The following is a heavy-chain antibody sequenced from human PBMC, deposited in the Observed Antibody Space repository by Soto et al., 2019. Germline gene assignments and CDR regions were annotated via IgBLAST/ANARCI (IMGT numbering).Heavy chain of an antibody. Sequence: QVQLRESGPGLVKPSETLSLTCTVSGGSISTYYWSWVRQPPGKGLEWIGYIYYGGSADYNPCLKSRDPISVETSKKEVSLKLSSVTAADTAVYFCARGRHSANGVCSAHDYWWQGTEVSVS. CDR2: IYYGGSA. J-gene: IGHJ4*01. V-gene: IGHV4-59*08. CDR3: ARGRHSANGVCSAHDY. CDR1: GGSISTYY. D-gene: IGHD2-8*01.